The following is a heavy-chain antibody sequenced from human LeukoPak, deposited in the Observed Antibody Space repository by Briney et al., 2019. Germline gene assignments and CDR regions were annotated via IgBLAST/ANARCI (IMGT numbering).Heavy chain of an antibody. J-gene: IGHJ6*02. CDR1: GGSISSSNW. Sequence: SGTLSLTCAVSGGSISSSNWWSWVRQPPGKGLEWIGEIYHSGSTNYNPSLKSRVTISVDESKNQFSLKLSSVTAADTAVYYCARWGSIAAAGTPLGRAYGMDVWGQGTTVTVSS. D-gene: IGHD6-13*01. V-gene: IGHV4-4*02. CDR3: ARWGSIAAAGTPLGRAYGMDV. CDR2: IYHSGST.